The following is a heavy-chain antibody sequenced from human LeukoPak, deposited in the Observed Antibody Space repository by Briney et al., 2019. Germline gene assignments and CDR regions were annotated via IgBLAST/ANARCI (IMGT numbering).Heavy chain of an antibody. Sequence: ASVKVSCKASGYTFTSYGISWVRQAPGQGLEWMGWISAYNGNTNFAQKLQGRVTMTTDTSTSTAYMDLRSLRSDDTAVYYCARDQAATDTQVRFCLDWGQGTLVTVSS. D-gene: IGHD6-13*01. CDR3: ARDQAATDTQVRFCLD. CDR1: GYTFTSYG. V-gene: IGHV1-18*01. J-gene: IGHJ4*02. CDR2: ISAYNGNT.